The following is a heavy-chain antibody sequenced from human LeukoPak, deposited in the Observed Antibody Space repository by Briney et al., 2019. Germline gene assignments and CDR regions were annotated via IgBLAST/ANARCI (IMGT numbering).Heavy chain of an antibody. CDR3: ARGDFWSTRDPFDY. CDR2: ISNDGSIK. J-gene: IGHJ4*02. CDR1: GFTFRSYA. D-gene: IGHD3-3*01. Sequence: PGGSLRLSCAVSGFTFRSYAMHWVRQAPGKGLEWVAVISNDGSIKDYADSVKGRFTISRDNSKNTLYVQMNSLTAEDTAVYYCARGDFWSTRDPFDYWGQGTLVTVSS. V-gene: IGHV3-30*04.